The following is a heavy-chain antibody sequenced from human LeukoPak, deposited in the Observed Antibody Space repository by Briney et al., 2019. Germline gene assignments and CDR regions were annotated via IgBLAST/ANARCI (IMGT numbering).Heavy chain of an antibody. D-gene: IGHD3-22*01. V-gene: IGHV1-69*05. CDR3: ARDQYDSSGYYYY. CDR1: GGRFCSYV. J-gene: IGHJ4*02. CDR2: IIPIFGTA. Sequence: SVKVSCKASGGRFCSYVISWVRQAPGQGLEWMGRIIPIFGTANYAQKFEGRVTITTDESTSTAYMELSSLRSEDTAVYYCARDQYDSSGYYYYWGQGTLVTVSS.